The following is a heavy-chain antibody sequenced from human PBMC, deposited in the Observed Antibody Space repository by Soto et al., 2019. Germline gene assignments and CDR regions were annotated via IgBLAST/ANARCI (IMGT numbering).Heavy chain of an antibody. CDR3: AAGDSSGYYGG. V-gene: IGHV1-58*01. D-gene: IGHD3-22*01. CDR1: GFRFTSSS. J-gene: IGHJ4*02. CDR2: ITVGTGNT. Sequence: SVKVSCKASGFRFTSSSVQWVRQARGQRLEWIGWITVGTGNTNYAQKFQERVTITRVMSTSTAYMELSNLRSEDTAVYYCAAGDSSGYYGGWGQGTQVTVSS.